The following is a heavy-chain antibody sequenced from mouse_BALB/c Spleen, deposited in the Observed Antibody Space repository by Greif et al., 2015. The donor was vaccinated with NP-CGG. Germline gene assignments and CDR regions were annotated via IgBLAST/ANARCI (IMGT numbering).Heavy chain of an antibody. Sequence: VQLQQSGAELVKPGASVKLSCTASGFNIKDTYMHWVKQRPEQGLEWIGRIDPANGNTKYDPKFQGKATITADTSSNTAYRQLSSLTSEDTAVYDCASGNYGDYFDYWGQGTTLTVSS. CDR3: ASGNYGDYFDY. CDR2: IDPANGNT. CDR1: GFNIKDTY. V-gene: IGHV14-3*02. J-gene: IGHJ2*01. D-gene: IGHD2-1*01.